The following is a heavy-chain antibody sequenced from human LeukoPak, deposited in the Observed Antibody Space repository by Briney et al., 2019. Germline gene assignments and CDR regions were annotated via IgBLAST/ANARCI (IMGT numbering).Heavy chain of an antibody. CDR3: AKDKNRVVVTAIPAAYYYYGMDV. V-gene: IGHV4-4*02. CDR2: IYHTGST. CDR1: GASISGTDW. J-gene: IGHJ6*02. D-gene: IGHD2-21*02. Sequence: SGTLSLTCAVSGASISGTDWWSWVRQPPGKGLEWIGEIYHTGSTNYNPSLESRVTISVDKSKSHFSLKVTSVTAEDTAVYYCAKDKNRVVVTAIPAAYYYYGMDVWGQGTTVTVSS.